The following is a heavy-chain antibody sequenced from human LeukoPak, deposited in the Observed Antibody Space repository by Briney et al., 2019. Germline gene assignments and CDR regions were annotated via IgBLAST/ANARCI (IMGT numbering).Heavy chain of an antibody. V-gene: IGHV3-23*01. J-gene: IGHJ4*02. CDR1: GFTLSSYT. Sequence: GGSLRLSCAASGFTLSSYTMIWVRQAPGKGLEWVSSSRTGLTITDYADSVKGRFTISRDNSKNTLYLQMNSLRAEDAAVYYRVKEVTPATSRSFDYWGQGTLVTVSS. D-gene: IGHD2-15*01. CDR2: SRTGLTIT. CDR3: VKEVTPATSRSFDY.